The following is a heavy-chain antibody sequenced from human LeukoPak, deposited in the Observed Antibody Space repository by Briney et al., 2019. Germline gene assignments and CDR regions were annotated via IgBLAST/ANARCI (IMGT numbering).Heavy chain of an antibody. V-gene: IGHV3-30*04. CDR1: GFTFSTYV. CDR3: ARAEFSSSWFHFDY. CDR2: ISYNGNVK. J-gene: IGHJ4*02. D-gene: IGHD6-13*01. Sequence: ERSLRLSCAASGFTFSTYVMHWVRQAPGEGLEWVAGISYNGNVKYYADFVKGRFIVSRDNSKNTLYVDMNGLRADDTAMYFCARAEFSSSWFHFDYWGQGALVIVSS.